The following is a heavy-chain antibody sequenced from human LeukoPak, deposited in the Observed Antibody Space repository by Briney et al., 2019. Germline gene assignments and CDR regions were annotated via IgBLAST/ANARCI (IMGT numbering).Heavy chain of an antibody. CDR2: ISSSSTI. CDR3: ALLTGMATTSNAFDI. J-gene: IGHJ3*02. D-gene: IGHD5-24*01. CDR1: GFTFSSYS. Sequence: SGGSLRLSCAASGFTFSSYSMNWVRQAPGKGLEWVSYISSSSTIYYADSVKGRFTISRDNAKNSLYLQMNSPRAEDTAVYYCALLTGMATTSNAFDIWGQGTMVTVSS. V-gene: IGHV3-48*01.